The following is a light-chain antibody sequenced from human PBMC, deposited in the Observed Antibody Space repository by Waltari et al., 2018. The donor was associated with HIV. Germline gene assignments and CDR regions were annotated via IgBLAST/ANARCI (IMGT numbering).Light chain of an antibody. CDR2: DVG. Sequence: QSALTQPASVSGSPGQSITISCTGTSSDVGGYNYASWYQQHPGKAPKLVIYDVGNRPSGVSNRFSGSKSGNTASLTISGLQAEDEADYYCSSYTSSSTIFGGGTKLTVL. CDR1: SSDVGGYNY. CDR3: SSYTSSSTI. J-gene: IGLJ2*01. V-gene: IGLV2-14*03.